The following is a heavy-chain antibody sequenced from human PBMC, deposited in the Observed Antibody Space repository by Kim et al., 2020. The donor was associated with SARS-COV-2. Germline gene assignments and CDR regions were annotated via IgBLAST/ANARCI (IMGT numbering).Heavy chain of an antibody. V-gene: IGHV1-58*01. D-gene: IGHD3-22*01. CDR2: IILGSGNT. CDR1: GFTFTSSA. CDR3: AGGRTSSYYDMTATFDC. J-gene: IGHJ4*01. Sequence: SVKVSCKAAGFTFTSSAVQWVRQAPGQRLEWMGWIILGSGNTGYAQKFQGRVTITSDMSISTAYMELSSLRSEDTAVYYCAGGRTSSYYDMTATFDCLG.